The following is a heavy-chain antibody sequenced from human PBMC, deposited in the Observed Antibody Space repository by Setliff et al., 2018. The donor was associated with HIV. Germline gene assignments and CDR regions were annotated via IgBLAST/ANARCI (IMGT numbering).Heavy chain of an antibody. V-gene: IGHV4-39*07. CDR2: IYYTGNT. Sequence: SSETLSLTCTVSGGSVGSSSYYWAWIRQPTGKGLEWIGSIYYTGNTKYNPSLVSRVTFSIDTSENQFSLRLASVTAADTAIYYCARDDSIVLVPAIMRGDGFDFWGQGRMVTVSS. D-gene: IGHD2-2*01. CDR1: GGSVGSSSYY. J-gene: IGHJ3*01. CDR3: ARDDSIVLVPAIMRGDGFDF.